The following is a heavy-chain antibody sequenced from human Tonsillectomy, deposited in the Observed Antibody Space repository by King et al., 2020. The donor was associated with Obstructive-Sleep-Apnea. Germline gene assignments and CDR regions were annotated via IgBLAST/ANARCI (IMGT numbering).Heavy chain of an antibody. D-gene: IGHD2-15*01. V-gene: IGHV3-21*01. CDR2: ISSSSSYI. CDR3: ARDRCSGGSCYSEDY. Sequence: QLVQSGGGLVKPGGSLRLSCAASGFTFSSYSMNWVRQAPGKGLEWVSSISSSSSYIYYADSVKGRFTLSRDNAKTSLYLQMNSLRAEDTAVYYCARDRCSGGSCYSEDYWGQGTLVTVSS. J-gene: IGHJ4*02. CDR1: GFTFSSYS.